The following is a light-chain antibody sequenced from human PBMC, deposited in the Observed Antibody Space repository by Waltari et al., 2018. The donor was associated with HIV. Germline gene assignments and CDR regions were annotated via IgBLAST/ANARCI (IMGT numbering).Light chain of an antibody. V-gene: IGKV2-28*01. CDR1: QTLLYTNGYNY. Sequence: IVVTQSPLSLSVTPGAPASISCTSNQTLLYTNGYNYVDWYLQKPGQSPQLLIYLGSNRASGVPDRFSGSGSGTHFTLKISKLQTEDVGFYYCMQALQIPWTFGLGTKVEIK. CDR2: LGS. J-gene: IGKJ1*01. CDR3: MQALQIPWT.